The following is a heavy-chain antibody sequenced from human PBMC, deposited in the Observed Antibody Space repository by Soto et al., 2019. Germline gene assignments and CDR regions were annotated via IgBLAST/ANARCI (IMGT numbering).Heavy chain of an antibody. CDR3: ARNRGAAGDPRDAFDI. CDR1: GFTFSSYA. CDR2: ISYDGSNK. V-gene: IGHV3-30-3*01. Sequence: GSLRLSCAASGFTFSSYAMHWVRQAPGKGLEWVAVISYDGSNKYYADSVKGRFTISRDNSKNTLYLQMNSLRAEDTAVYYCARNRGAAGDPRDAFDIWGQGTMVT. D-gene: IGHD6-13*01. J-gene: IGHJ3*02.